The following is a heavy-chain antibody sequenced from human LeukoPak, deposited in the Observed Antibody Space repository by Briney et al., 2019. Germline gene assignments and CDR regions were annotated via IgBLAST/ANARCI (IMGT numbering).Heavy chain of an antibody. V-gene: IGHV3-30-3*01. CDR1: GFTFSNYA. Sequence: PGGSLRLSCAASGFTFSNYAMHWVRQAPGKGLEWVAVISYDGSNIYYADSVKGRFTISRDNSKNTLYLQMNSLRAEDTAVYYCARRSGGSCLDYWGQGTLVTVSS. D-gene: IGHD2-15*01. CDR3: ARRSGGSCLDY. J-gene: IGHJ4*02. CDR2: ISYDGSNI.